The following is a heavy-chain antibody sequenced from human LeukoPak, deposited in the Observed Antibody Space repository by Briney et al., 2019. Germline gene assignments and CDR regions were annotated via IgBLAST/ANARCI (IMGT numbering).Heavy chain of an antibody. CDR1: GGTFSSYA. Sequence: GASVKVSCKASGGTFSSYAISWVRQAPGQGLEWMGGIIPIFGTANYAQKFQGRVTITTDESTSTAYMELSSLRSDDTAVYYCARAVRGMGVYDFWSGSYMDVWGKGTTVTVSS. CDR2: IIPIFGTA. V-gene: IGHV1-69*05. J-gene: IGHJ6*03. D-gene: IGHD3-3*01. CDR3: ARAVRGMGVYDFWSGSYMDV.